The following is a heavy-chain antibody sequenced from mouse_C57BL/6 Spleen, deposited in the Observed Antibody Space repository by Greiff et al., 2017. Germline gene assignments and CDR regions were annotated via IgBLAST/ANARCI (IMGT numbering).Heavy chain of an antibody. CDR2: IYPGDGDT. V-gene: IGHV1-80*01. D-gene: IGHD2-4*01. CDR3: ARGRDYDGPFDY. CDR1: GYAFSSYW. Sequence: QVQLKESGAELVKPGASVKISCKASGYAFSSYWMNWVKQRPGKGLEWIGQIYPGDGDTNYNGKFKGKATLTADKSSSTAYMQLSSLTSEDSAVYFCARGRDYDGPFDYWGQGTTLTVSS. J-gene: IGHJ2*01.